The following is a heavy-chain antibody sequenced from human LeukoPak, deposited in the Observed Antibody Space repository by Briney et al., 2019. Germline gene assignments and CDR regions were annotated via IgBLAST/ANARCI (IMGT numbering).Heavy chain of an antibody. Sequence: SETLSLTCTVSGGSISSSSYYWGWIRQPPGKGLEWIGEINHSGSTNYNPSLKSRVTISVDTSKNQFSLKLSSVTAADTAVYYCARGPPRYFDWLRRDWFDPWGQGTLVTVSS. V-gene: IGHV4-39*07. D-gene: IGHD3-9*01. CDR1: GGSISSSSYY. CDR2: INHSGST. CDR3: ARGPPRYFDWLRRDWFDP. J-gene: IGHJ5*02.